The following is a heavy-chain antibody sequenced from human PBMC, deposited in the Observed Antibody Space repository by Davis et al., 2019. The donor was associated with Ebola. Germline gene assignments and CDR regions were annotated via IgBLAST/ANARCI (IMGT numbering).Heavy chain of an antibody. CDR1: GYTFTSYG. V-gene: IGHV1-18*01. CDR3: ARKRDLEYSSSEFDY. D-gene: IGHD6-6*01. J-gene: IGHJ4*02. CDR2: ISAYNGNT. Sequence: ASVKVSCKASGYTFTSYGISWVRQAPGQGLEWMGWISAYNGNTNYAQKLQGRVTMTTNTSTSTAYMELSSLRSEDTAVYYCARKRDLEYSSSEFDYWGQGTLVTVSS.